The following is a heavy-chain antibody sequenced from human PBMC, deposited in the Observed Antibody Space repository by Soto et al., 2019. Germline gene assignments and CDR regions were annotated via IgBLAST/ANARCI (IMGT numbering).Heavy chain of an antibody. J-gene: IGHJ4*02. CDR3: AKDLARLGEFYRYCLDY. CDR1: GFTFSSYG. Sequence: QVQLVESGGGVVQPGRSLRLSCAASGFTFSSYGMHWVRQAPGKRLEWVAVISYDGSNKYYADSVKGRFTISRDNSKNTVYLHLNSLSAEDTAVYYCAKDLARLGEFYRYCLDYWGQGTLVTVSS. CDR2: ISYDGSNK. V-gene: IGHV3-30*18. D-gene: IGHD3-16*01.